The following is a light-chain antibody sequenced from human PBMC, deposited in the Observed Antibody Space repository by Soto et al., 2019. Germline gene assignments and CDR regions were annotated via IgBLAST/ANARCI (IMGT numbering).Light chain of an antibody. V-gene: IGKV1-5*03. CDR2: KAS. J-gene: IGKJ1*01. CDR1: QGISSW. CDR3: QQHTT. Sequence: DIQMTQSPSALSASVGDRVTITCRGSQGISSWLAWYQQKPGKAPRLLIYKASSLASGGPSRFSGSGSGTEFTLTISSLQPEDVATYHCQQHTTFGQGTKVEI.